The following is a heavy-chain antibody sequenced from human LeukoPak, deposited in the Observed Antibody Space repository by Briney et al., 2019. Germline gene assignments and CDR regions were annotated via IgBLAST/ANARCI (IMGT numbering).Heavy chain of an antibody. V-gene: IGHV3-23*01. CDR1: GFTFSSFF. D-gene: IGHD3-3*01. J-gene: IGHJ4*02. CDR2: ITGSSGTT. CDR3: AKGNYDFWSGEAYYFDY. Sequence: GGSLRLSCAASGFTFSSFFMTWVRQAPGKGLEWVSSITGSSGTTSYADSVKGRFTISRDNSENTLYLHMNSLRADDTAVYYCAKGNYDFWSGEAYYFDYWGQGTLVTVSS.